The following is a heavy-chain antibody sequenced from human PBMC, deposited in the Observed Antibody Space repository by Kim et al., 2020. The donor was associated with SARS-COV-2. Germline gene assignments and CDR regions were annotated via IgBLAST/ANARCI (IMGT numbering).Heavy chain of an antibody. V-gene: IGHV3-53*01. D-gene: IGHD2-15*01. CDR3: ARVERGKYCSGGSCYPVFDY. Sequence: GGSLRLSCAASGFTVSSNYMSWVRQAPGKGLEWVSVIYSGGSTYYADSVKGRFTISRDNSKNTLYLQMNSLRAEDTAVYYCARVERGKYCSGGSCYPVFDYWGQGTLVTVSS. CDR2: IYSGGST. CDR1: GFTVSSNY. J-gene: IGHJ4*02.